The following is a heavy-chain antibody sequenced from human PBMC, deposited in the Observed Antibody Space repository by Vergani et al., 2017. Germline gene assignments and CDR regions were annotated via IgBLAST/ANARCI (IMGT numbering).Heavy chain of an antibody. CDR2: ISWNSGSI. CDR3: ARDCTSGGCPDNYGMDV. CDR1: GFTFDDYA. V-gene: IGHV3-9*01. J-gene: IGHJ6*02. Sequence: EVQLLESGGGLVQPGRSLRLSCAASGFTFDDYAMHWVRQAPGKGLEWGSGISWNSGSIGYADSVKGRFIISRDNTNNSLFLQLRSLRAEDAAVYYCARDCTSGGCPDNYGMDVWGQGATVTVSS. D-gene: IGHD2-8*01.